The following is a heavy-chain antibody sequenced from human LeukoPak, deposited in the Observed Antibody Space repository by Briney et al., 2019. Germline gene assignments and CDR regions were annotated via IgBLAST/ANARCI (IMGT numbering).Heavy chain of an antibody. V-gene: IGHV4-59*01. J-gene: IGHJ4*02. D-gene: IGHD1-1*01. CDR2: IYYSGSA. CDR1: GDSIRSSY. Sequence: SETLSLTCTVSGDSIRSSYWSWIRQPPGEPLGWVGYIYYSGSANYNPSLKDRVSMSVDTSKNQLSLRLSSVTAADTAVYYCARERGGQRTGQFDQWGQGILVTVSS. CDR3: ARERGGQRTGQFDQ.